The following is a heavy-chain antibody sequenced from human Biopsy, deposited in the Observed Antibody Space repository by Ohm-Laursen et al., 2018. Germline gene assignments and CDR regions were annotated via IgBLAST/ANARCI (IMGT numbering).Heavy chain of an antibody. D-gene: IGHD3-3*01. V-gene: IGHV4-59*01. Sequence: GTLSLTCTVSGDSIISYYWTWIRQTPGKGLEWIGHVYNGGITNYNPSLKSRVTISKDTSKNQFSLQLSSVTAADTAVYYCARTPRDSFWSGSYKRGLWFDPWGQGTLVTVSS. CDR3: ARTPRDSFWSGSYKRGLWFDP. J-gene: IGHJ5*02. CDR1: GDSIISYY. CDR2: VYNGGIT.